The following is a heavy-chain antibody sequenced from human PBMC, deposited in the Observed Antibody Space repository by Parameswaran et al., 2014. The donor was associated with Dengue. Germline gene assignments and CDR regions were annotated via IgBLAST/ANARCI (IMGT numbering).Heavy chain of an antibody. Sequence: VRQMPGKGLESVSSISGSSTYTDYADAVKGRFTISRDNGKNTLYLQMNSLRVEDTAIYYCVTQGGAYLDVWGKGTTVTVSS. J-gene: IGHJ6*03. CDR3: VTQGGAYLDV. CDR2: ISGSSTYT. V-gene: IGHV3-11*03. D-gene: IGHD1-26*01.